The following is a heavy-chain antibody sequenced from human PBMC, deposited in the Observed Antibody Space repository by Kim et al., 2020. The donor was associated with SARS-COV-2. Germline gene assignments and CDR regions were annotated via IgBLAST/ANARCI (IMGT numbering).Heavy chain of an antibody. Sequence: GRITISRENSKNSLYLQMFSLRAEDTAVYYCARSPCSGDVCYMGDWFDPWGQGTLVTVSS. J-gene: IGHJ5*02. D-gene: IGHD2-15*01. CDR3: ARSPCSGDVCYMGDWFDP. V-gene: IGHV3-11*04.